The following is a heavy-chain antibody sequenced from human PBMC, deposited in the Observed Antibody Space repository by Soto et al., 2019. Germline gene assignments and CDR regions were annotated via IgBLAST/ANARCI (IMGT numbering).Heavy chain of an antibody. V-gene: IGHV3-30-3*01. Sequence: GGSLRLSCAASGFTFSGKSMHWVRQAPGKGLEWVALISPDGSQIFYADSVRGRFTISRDNSKNTAYLQMNSLRAEDTSLYLCDTDIDDTWLLNPWGQGTLVTVSS. CDR1: GFTFSGKS. CDR3: DTDIDDTWLLNP. D-gene: IGHD5-12*01. CDR2: ISPDGSQI. J-gene: IGHJ5*02.